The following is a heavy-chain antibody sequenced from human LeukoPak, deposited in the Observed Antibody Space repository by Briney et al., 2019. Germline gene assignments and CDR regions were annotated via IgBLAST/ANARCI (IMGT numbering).Heavy chain of an antibody. Sequence: SCKASGYTFTDYYMHWVRQAPGKGLERVAVISYDGSNKYYADSVKGRFTISRDNSKNTLYLQMNSLRAEDTAVYYCAKDNVREGDYWGQGTLVTVSS. J-gene: IGHJ4*02. CDR2: ISYDGSNK. V-gene: IGHV3-30*18. CDR3: AKDNVREGDY. D-gene: IGHD1-26*01. CDR1: GYTFTDYY.